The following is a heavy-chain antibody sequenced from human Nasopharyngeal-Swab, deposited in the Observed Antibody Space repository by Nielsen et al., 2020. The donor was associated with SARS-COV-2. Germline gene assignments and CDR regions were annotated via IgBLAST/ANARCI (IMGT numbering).Heavy chain of an antibody. CDR1: GFTFSSYW. CDR3: AREVVTMIVVTHYYYGMDV. V-gene: IGHV3-7*01. D-gene: IGHD3-22*01. Sequence: GESLKISCAASGFTFSSYWMSWVRQAPGMGLEWVANIKQDGSEKYYVDSVKGRFTISRDNAKNSLYLQMNSLRAEDTAVYYCAREVVTMIVVTHYYYGMDVWGQGTTVTVSS. J-gene: IGHJ6*02. CDR2: IKQDGSEK.